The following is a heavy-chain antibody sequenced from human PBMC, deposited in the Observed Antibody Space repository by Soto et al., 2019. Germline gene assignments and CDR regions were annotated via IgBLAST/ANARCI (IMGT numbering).Heavy chain of an antibody. Sequence: EVQLVESGGGLVQPGRSLRLSCAASGFTFDDYAMHWVQQAPGKGLEWVSGISWNSGSIGYADSVKGRFTISRDNAKNSLYLQMNSLRAEDTALYYCAKDDSRWGPDSWGQGTLVTVSS. D-gene: IGHD6-13*01. V-gene: IGHV3-9*01. CDR1: GFTFDDYA. CDR2: ISWNSGSI. CDR3: AKDDSRWGPDS. J-gene: IGHJ4*02.